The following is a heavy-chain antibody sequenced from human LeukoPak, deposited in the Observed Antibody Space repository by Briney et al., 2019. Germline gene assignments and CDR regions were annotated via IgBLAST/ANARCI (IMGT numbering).Heavy chain of an antibody. J-gene: IGHJ4*02. CDR2: ISSSSSYI. Sequence: GGSLRLSCAASGFTFSSYSMNWVRRAPGKGLEWVSSISSSSSYIYYADSVKGRFTISRDNAKNSLYLQMNSLRAEDTAVYYCAAQPRGTTVTTHDYWGQGTLVTVSS. CDR3: AAQPRGTTVTTHDY. D-gene: IGHD4-17*01. CDR1: GFTFSSYS. V-gene: IGHV3-21*01.